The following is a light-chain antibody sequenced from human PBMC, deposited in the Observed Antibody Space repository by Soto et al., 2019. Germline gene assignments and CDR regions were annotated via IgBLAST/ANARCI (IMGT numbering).Light chain of an antibody. J-gene: IGKJ2*01. CDR3: QHRDNWSYI. CDR2: DAS. Sequence: EIVLTQSPGTLSLSPGERATLSCRASQSVTSSYLAWYQQKFGQAPRLLIYDASNRATGIPARFSGSGSGTDYTLTISSLEAEDFAVYYCQHRDNWSYIFGQGTKVDIK. CDR1: QSVTSSY. V-gene: IGKV3D-20*02.